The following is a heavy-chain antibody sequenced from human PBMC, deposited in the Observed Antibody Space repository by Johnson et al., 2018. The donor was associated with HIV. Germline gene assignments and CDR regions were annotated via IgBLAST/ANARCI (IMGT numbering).Heavy chain of an antibody. CDR3: ARDQTIQLWSDAFDI. D-gene: IGHD5-18*01. Sequence: QVQLVESGGGVVQPGRSLRLSCAASGFTFSSYGMHWVRQAPGKGLEWVAFIRYDGSNKYYADSVKGRFTISRDNSKNTLYLQMNSLRAEDTAVYYCARDQTIQLWSDAFDIWGQGTMVTVSS. CDR1: GFTFSSYG. V-gene: IGHV3-30*02. CDR2: IRYDGSNK. J-gene: IGHJ3*02.